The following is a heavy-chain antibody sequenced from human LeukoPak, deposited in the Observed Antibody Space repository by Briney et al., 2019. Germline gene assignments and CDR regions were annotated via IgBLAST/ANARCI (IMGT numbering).Heavy chain of an antibody. CDR1: GFTFSSYW. D-gene: IGHD2-21*02. CDR3: ARDYCGGDYYSDY. Sequence: GGSLRLSCAASGFTFSSYWMSWVRQAPGKGLEWVANIKQDGSEKYYVDSVKGRFTISRDNAKNSLYLQMNSLRAEDTAVYYCARDYCGGDYYSDYWGQGTLVTVSS. J-gene: IGHJ4*02. V-gene: IGHV3-7*01. CDR2: IKQDGSEK.